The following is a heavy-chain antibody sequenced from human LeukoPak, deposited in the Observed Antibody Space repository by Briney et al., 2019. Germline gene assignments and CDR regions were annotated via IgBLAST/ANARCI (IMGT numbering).Heavy chain of an antibody. V-gene: IGHV3-48*01. D-gene: IGHD3-3*01. CDR2: ISSSSSTI. J-gene: IGHJ4*02. CDR1: GFTFSTYS. Sequence: GGSLRLSCAASGFTFSTYSLNWVRQAPEKGLEWVSYISSSSSTIFYADSVKGRLTISRDNAKNSLYLQMNSLRAEDTAVYYCARVSHYDLDYWGQGTLVTVSS. CDR3: ARVSHYDLDY.